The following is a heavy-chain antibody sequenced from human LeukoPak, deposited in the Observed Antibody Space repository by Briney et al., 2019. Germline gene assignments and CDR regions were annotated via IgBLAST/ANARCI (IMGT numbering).Heavy chain of an antibody. J-gene: IGHJ4*02. Sequence: GGSLRLSCAASGFTFSSYPMHWVRQAPAKGLEYVSSILGNGGTTSYANPVKGRFTISRVNSRNTLYLQMGSLRADDMAVYYCTRDGTSGWHFDYLGQGTLVTVSS. CDR1: GFTFSSYP. CDR2: ILGNGGTT. CDR3: TRDGTSGWHFDY. V-gene: IGHV3-64*01. D-gene: IGHD6-19*01.